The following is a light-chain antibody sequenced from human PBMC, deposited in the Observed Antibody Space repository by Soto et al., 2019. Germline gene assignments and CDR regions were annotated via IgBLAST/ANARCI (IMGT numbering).Light chain of an antibody. CDR1: SSDVGSYIF. CDR3: SLYAGGNNVI. J-gene: IGLJ2*01. Sequence: QSALTPPPSASGSPGQSVTISCAGTSSDVGSYIFVSWYQHHPGKAPKLLIYEITKRPPGVSDRVSGSKSGNTASLTVSGLQVEDEADYYCSLYAGGNNVIFGGGTKLTVL. CDR2: EIT. V-gene: IGLV2-8*01.